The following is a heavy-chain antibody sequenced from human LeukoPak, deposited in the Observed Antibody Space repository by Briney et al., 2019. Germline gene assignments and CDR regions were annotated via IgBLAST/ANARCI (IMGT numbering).Heavy chain of an antibody. J-gene: IGHJ4*02. Sequence: PGGSLRLSCAASGFTFCSYAMIWVRQAPGKGLECVSSISGSGGSTYYADSVKGRFTISRDNSKNTLYLQMNSLRAEDTAVYYCAKGRYYGSGSYYPRAYFDYWGQGTLVTVSS. V-gene: IGHV3-23*01. CDR1: GFTFCSYA. D-gene: IGHD3-10*01. CDR2: ISGSGGST. CDR3: AKGRYYGSGSYYPRAYFDY.